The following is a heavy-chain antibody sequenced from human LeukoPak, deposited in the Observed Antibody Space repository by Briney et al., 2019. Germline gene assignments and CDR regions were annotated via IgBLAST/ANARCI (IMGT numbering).Heavy chain of an antibody. CDR2: ISSSSSTI. D-gene: IGHD3-3*01. Sequence: PGGSLRLSCAASGFTFSGYSMNWVRQAPGKGLEWVSYISSSSSTIYYADSVKGRFTISRDNAKNSLYLQMNSLRAEDTAVYYCASFALNDFWSGYYKHYFDYWGQGTLVTVSS. CDR3: ASFALNDFWSGYYKHYFDY. J-gene: IGHJ4*02. CDR1: GFTFSGYS. V-gene: IGHV3-48*01.